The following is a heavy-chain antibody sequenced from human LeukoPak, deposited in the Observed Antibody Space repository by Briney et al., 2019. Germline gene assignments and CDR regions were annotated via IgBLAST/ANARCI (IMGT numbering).Heavy chain of an antibody. CDR2: TRNKANSYTT. Sequence: GGSLRLSCAASGFTFSDHYMDWVRQAPGKGLEWVGRTRNKANSYTTEYAASVKGRFTISRDDSKNSLYLQMSSPKTEDTAVYYCARNGDGSGSYYNWGQGTLVTVSS. D-gene: IGHD3-10*01. CDR1: GFTFSDHY. V-gene: IGHV3-72*01. CDR3: ARNGDGSGSYYN. J-gene: IGHJ4*02.